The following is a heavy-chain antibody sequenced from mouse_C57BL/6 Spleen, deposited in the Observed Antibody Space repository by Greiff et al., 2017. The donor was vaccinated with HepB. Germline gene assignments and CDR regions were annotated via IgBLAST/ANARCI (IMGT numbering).Heavy chain of an antibody. CDR3: ARTYGSSYVGYAMDY. J-gene: IGHJ4*01. D-gene: IGHD1-1*01. Sequence: QVQLQQPGAELVMPGASVKLSCKASGYTFTSYWMHWVKQRPGQGLEWIGEIDPSDSYTNYNQKFKGKSTLTVDKSSSTAYMQLSSLTSEDSAVYYWARTYGSSYVGYAMDYWGQGTSVTGSS. CDR2: IDPSDSYT. CDR1: GYTFTSYW. V-gene: IGHV1-69*01.